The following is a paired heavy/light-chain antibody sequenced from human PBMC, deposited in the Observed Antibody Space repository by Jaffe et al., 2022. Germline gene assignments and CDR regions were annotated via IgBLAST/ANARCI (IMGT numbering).Light chain of an antibody. V-gene: IGKV4-1*01. Sequence: DIVMTQSPDSLAVSLGERATINCKSSQSVLYSSNNKNYLAWYQQKPGQPPKLLIYWASTRESGVPDRFSGSGSGTDFTLTISSLQAEDVAVYYCQHWTFGQGTKVEIK. J-gene: IGKJ1*01. CDR1: QSVLYSSNNKNY. CDR2: WAS. CDR3: QHWT.
Heavy chain of an antibody. CDR2: IIPIFGTA. J-gene: IGHJ3*02. V-gene: IGHV1-69*01. CDR3: ARETYCSGGSCYSHRPIRPYVDAFDI. CDR1: GGTFSSYA. Sequence: QVQLVQSGAEVKKPGSSVKVSCKASGGTFSSYAISWVRQAPGQGLEWMGGIIPIFGTANYAQKFQGRVTITADESTSTAYMELSSLRSEDTAVYYCARETYCSGGSCYSHRPIRPYVDAFDIWGQGTMVTVSS. D-gene: IGHD2-15*01.